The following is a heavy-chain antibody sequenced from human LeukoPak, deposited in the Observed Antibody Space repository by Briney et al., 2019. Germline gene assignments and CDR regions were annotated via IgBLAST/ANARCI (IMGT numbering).Heavy chain of an antibody. CDR1: GFTFRVYA. V-gene: IGHV3-23*01. CDR3: AKDQWIEQMLGSHCDY. CDR2: ISGSGSST. J-gene: IGHJ4*02. Sequence: GGSLRLSCAASGFTFRVYAMTWVRQAPGKGLEWVSGISGSGSSTYSADSVKGRFTISRDNSKNTLYLQTNSLRAEDTAVYYCAKDQWIEQMLGSHCDYWGQGTLVTVSS. D-gene: IGHD5-12*01.